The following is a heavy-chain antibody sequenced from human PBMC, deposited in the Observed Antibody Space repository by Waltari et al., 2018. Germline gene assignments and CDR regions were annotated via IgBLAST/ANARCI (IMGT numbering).Heavy chain of an antibody. CDR2: FEPEDGET. V-gene: IGHV1-69-2*01. Sequence: EVQLVQSGAEVKKPGATVKISCKVSGYTFTDYYMHWVQQAPGKGLGWMGIFEPEDGETIYGEKFQGRVTITADTSTDTGYMELSSLRSEDTAVYYCATTGSGGSYRIDYWGQGTLVTVSS. CDR3: ATTGSGGSYRIDY. J-gene: IGHJ4*02. CDR1: GYTFTDYY. D-gene: IGHD2-15*01.